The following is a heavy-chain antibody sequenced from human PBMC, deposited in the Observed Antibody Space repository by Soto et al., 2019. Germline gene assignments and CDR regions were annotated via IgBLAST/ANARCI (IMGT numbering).Heavy chain of an antibody. Sequence: GASVKVSCKASGYTFTSYAMHWVRQAPGQRLEWMGWINAGNGNTKYSQKFQGRVTITRDTSASTAYMELNSLRAEDTAVYYCAKESNTYYDILTGYYLGYWGQGTLVTVSS. CDR3: AKESNTYYDILTGYYLGY. D-gene: IGHD3-9*01. V-gene: IGHV1-3*01. J-gene: IGHJ4*02. CDR1: GYTFTSYA. CDR2: INAGNGNT.